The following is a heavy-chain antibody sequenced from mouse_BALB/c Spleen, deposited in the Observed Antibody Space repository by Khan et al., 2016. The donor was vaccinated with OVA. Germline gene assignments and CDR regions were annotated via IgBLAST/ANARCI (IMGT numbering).Heavy chain of an antibody. D-gene: IGHD4-1*01. Sequence: VQLKESGGDLVKPGGSLKLSCAASGFTFSSYSMSWVRQTPDKRLEWVATISSGGDYTYYPANVKGRFTISRDNAKNTLYLQMSSLKSEDTASYYCASQLTGSFAYWGQGTLVTVSA. CDR3: ASQLTGSFAY. V-gene: IGHV5-6*01. CDR1: GFTFSSYS. CDR2: ISSGGDYT. J-gene: IGHJ3*01.